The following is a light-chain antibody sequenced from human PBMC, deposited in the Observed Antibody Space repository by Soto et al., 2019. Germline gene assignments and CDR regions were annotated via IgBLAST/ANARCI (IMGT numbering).Light chain of an antibody. Sequence: QSVLTQPPSVSGAPGQRVTISCTGGSSNIGAGNDAQWYQQLPGTAPKLLIFGNNNRPSGVPDRFSGSKSGTSAFLAISGLQAEDEADYYCQSYDSSLRGYVFGTGTKLTVL. CDR2: GNN. J-gene: IGLJ1*01. V-gene: IGLV1-40*01. CDR1: SSNIGAGND. CDR3: QSYDSSLRGYV.